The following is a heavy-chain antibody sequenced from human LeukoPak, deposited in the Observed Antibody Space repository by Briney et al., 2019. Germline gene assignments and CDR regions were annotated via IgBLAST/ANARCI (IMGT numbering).Heavy chain of an antibody. J-gene: IGHJ4*02. CDR2: IYTSGST. CDR1: GDSISTYY. D-gene: IGHD2-2*01. Sequence: SETLSLTCTVSGDSISTYYWSWLRQPAGRGLEWIGRIYTSGSTNYNPSLKSRVTMSVDTSKNQFSLKLSSVTAADTAVYYCARLSCSSTSCYSFDYWGQGPLGTVSS. CDR3: ARLSCSSTSCYSFDY. V-gene: IGHV4-4*07.